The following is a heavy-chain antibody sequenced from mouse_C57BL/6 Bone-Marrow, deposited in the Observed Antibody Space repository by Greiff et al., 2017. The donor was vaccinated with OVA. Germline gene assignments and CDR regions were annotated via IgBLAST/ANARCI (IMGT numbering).Heavy chain of an antibody. J-gene: IGHJ3*01. V-gene: IGHV5-4*01. CDR3: AREYDYYGGGFAY. Sequence: EVKVVESGGGLVKPGGSLKLSCAASGFTFSSYAMSWVRQTPEKRLEWVATISDGGSYTYYPDNVKGRFTISRDNAKNNAYMQMSHLKSEDTAMYYCAREYDYYGGGFAYWGQGTLVTVSA. D-gene: IGHD1-1*01. CDR1: GFTFSSYA. CDR2: ISDGGSYT.